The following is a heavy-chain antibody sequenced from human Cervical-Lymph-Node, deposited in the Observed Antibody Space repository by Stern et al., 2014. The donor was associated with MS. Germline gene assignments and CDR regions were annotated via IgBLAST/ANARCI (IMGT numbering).Heavy chain of an antibody. CDR3: ARVLSLATSDS. D-gene: IGHD1-1*01. CDR1: GYTFTTYY. Sequence: VQLVESGAEIRKPGASVKISCEASGYTFTTYYMHWVRQAPGQGLEWVALFNPSGGKTTYAQRFQGGVTVTGDTSTSTVYMELTGLRSEDTAVYYCARVLSLATSDSWGQGTLVIVSS. J-gene: IGHJ4*02. CDR2: FNPSGGKT. V-gene: IGHV1-46*01.